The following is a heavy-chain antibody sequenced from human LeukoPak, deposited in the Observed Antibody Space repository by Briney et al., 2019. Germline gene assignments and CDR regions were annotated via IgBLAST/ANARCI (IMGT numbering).Heavy chain of an antibody. J-gene: IGHJ4*02. V-gene: IGHV1-18*01. Sequence: ASVKVSCKSSGYTFSHFGVNWVRQAPGQGLEWMGWISGYNGNTNYAQKFQGRLTISTDPATSTVYIELSSLTSDDAAMYYCARGLDAAAGLANFDYWGQGTQVTVSS. CDR2: ISGYNGNT. CDR1: GYTFSHFG. CDR3: ARGLDAAAGLANFDY. D-gene: IGHD6-25*01.